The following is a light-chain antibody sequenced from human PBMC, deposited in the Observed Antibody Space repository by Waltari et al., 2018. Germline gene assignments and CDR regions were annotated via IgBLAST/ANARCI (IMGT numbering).Light chain of an antibody. CDR2: GAS. CDR3: QQYNDWLGT. CDR1: QSVSSN. V-gene: IGKV3-15*01. Sequence: EIVMTQSPATLSVSPGERAPLSCRASQSVSSNLAWYQQKPGQAPRLLIYGASTRATDIPARFSGSGSGTEFTLTISSLQSEDFAVYYCQQYNDWLGTFGQGTKLEIK. J-gene: IGKJ2*01.